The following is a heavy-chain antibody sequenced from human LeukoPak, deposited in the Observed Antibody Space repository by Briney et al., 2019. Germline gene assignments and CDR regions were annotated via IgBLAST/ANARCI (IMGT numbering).Heavy chain of an antibody. CDR3: AKAPARGVIISEYYFDY. Sequence: GGSLRLSCAASGFTFSSYAMSWVRQAPGKGLEWVSAISGSGGSTYYADSVKGRFTISRDNSKNTLYLQMNSLRAEDTAVYYCAKAPARGVIISEYYFDYWGQGTLVTVSS. J-gene: IGHJ4*02. CDR1: GFTFSSYA. D-gene: IGHD3-10*01. CDR2: ISGSGGST. V-gene: IGHV3-23*01.